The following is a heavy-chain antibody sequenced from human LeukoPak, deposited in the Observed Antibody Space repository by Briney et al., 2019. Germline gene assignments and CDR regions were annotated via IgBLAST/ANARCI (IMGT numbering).Heavy chain of an antibody. CDR3: TKDPNGDYISAFDP. CDR2: ITGGHYAT. D-gene: IGHD4-17*01. Sequence: HAGGSLRLSCAASGFSFSSFAMTWVHQAPGKGLEWVSSITGGHYATYNTDSVKGRFTISRDNAKNTLFLQMHSLGADDTAIYYCTKDPNGDYISAFDPWGQGTLVTVSS. J-gene: IGHJ5*02. V-gene: IGHV3-23*01. CDR1: GFSFSSFA.